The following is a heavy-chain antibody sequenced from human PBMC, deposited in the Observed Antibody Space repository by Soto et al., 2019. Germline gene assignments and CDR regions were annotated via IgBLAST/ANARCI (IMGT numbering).Heavy chain of an antibody. V-gene: IGHV4-59*01. D-gene: IGHD5-12*01. CDR3: AGRIVATETFDY. CDR1: GGSISSYY. Sequence: SETLSLTCTVSGGSISSYYWSWIRQSPGKGLEWIGYIYYSGSTNYNPSLKSRVTISVDTSKNQFSLKLSSVTAADTAVYYCAGRIVATETFDYWGQGTLVTVSS. CDR2: IYYSGST. J-gene: IGHJ4*02.